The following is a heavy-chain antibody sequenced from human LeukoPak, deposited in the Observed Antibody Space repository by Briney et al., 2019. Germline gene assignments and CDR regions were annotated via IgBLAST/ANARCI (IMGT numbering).Heavy chain of an antibody. CDR1: GYTFTSHG. J-gene: IGHJ5*02. CDR2: ISAYNGNT. Sequence: ASVKVSCKASGYTFTSHGISWVRQAPGQGLEWMGLISAYNGNTNYAQKLQGRVTMTTDTSTSTAYMELRSLRSDDTAVYYCARVLDCSSTSCYTEVYNWFDPWGQGTLVTVSS. CDR3: ARVLDCSSTSCYTEVYNWFDP. V-gene: IGHV1-18*01. D-gene: IGHD2-2*02.